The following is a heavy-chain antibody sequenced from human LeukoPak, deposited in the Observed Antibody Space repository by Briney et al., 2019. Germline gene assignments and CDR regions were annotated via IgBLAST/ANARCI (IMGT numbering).Heavy chain of an antibody. CDR3: AKDLLVSRGMDV. V-gene: IGHV3-74*01. Sequence: PGGSLRLSCAASGFTFSSYWMHWVRQAPGKGLVWVSRINTDGSSTSYADSVKGRFTISRDNSKNTLYLQMNSLRAEDTAVYYCAKDLLVSRGMDVWGQGTTVTVSS. D-gene: IGHD3-3*01. CDR2: INTDGSST. J-gene: IGHJ6*02. CDR1: GFTFSSYW.